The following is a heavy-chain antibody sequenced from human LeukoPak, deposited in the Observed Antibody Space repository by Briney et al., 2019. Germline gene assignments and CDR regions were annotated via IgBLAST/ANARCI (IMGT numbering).Heavy chain of an antibody. CDR2: ISNSGGST. CDR3: AKGTTMIVGDYFDY. J-gene: IGHJ4*02. V-gene: IGHV3-23*01. CDR1: GFTFSTYA. D-gene: IGHD3-22*01. Sequence: GGSLRLSCAASGFTFSTYAMGWVRQAPGKGLEWVSTISNSGGSTYYADSVKGRFTISRDNSKNTLYLQMNSLRAEDTALYYCAKGTTMIVGDYFDYWGRGTLVTVSS.